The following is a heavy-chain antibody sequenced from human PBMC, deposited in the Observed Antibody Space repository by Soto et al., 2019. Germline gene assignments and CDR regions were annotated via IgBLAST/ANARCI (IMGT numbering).Heavy chain of an antibody. D-gene: IGHD1-20*01. Sequence: QITLKESGPTLVKPTQTLTLTCTFSGFSLSTNGVGVGWIRQPPGKALEWLVFIYWDDDKRYSPSLNSRLTITKDTSKNQVVLTMTNMDPVDTATYYCAHRVRPANHYNWNGGRFDYWGQGILVTVSS. V-gene: IGHV2-5*02. CDR1: GFSLSTNGVG. CDR3: AHRVRPANHYNWNGGRFDY. CDR2: IYWDDDK. J-gene: IGHJ4*02.